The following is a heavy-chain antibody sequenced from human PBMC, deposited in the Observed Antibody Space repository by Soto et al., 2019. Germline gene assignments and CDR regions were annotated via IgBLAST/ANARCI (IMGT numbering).Heavy chain of an antibody. CDR2: ISGSGGST. Sequence: GVSLRLSCAASGFTFSSYAMSWVRQAPGKGLEWVSAISGSGGSTYYGDCVKGRFTISRDNSKNTLYLQMNSLRAEDTAVYYCAKKVVAAFDYWGQGTLVTVSS. J-gene: IGHJ4*02. CDR3: AKKVVAAFDY. CDR1: GFTFSSYA. V-gene: IGHV3-23*01. D-gene: IGHD2-15*01.